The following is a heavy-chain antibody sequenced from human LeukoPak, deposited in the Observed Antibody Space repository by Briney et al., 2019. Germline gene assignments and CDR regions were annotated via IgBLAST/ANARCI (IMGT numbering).Heavy chain of an antibody. D-gene: IGHD5-18*01. Sequence: PGGSLRLSCAASGFTFSTYGMSWVRQAPGKGLEWLSALSGSGDRTYYADSVKGRFTISRDNSKNTPYLQMNSLRAEDTAVYYCARDLGIRGDWGQGTLVTVSS. CDR3: ARDLGIRGD. CDR1: GFTFSTYG. CDR2: LSGSGDRT. J-gene: IGHJ4*02. V-gene: IGHV3-23*01.